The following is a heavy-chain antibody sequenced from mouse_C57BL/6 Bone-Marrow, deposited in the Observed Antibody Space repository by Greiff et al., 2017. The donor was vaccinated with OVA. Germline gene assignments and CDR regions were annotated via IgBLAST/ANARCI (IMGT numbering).Heavy chain of an antibody. Sequence: VKLQQPGAELVKPGASVKLSCKASGYTFTSYWMHWVKQRPGQGLEWIGMIHPNSGSTNYNEKFKSKATLTVDKSSSTAYMQLSSLTSEDSAVYYCAREGSNYVWYFDVWGTGTTVTVSS. D-gene: IGHD2-5*01. V-gene: IGHV1-64*01. J-gene: IGHJ1*03. CDR1: GYTFTSYW. CDR3: AREGSNYVWYFDV. CDR2: IHPNSGST.